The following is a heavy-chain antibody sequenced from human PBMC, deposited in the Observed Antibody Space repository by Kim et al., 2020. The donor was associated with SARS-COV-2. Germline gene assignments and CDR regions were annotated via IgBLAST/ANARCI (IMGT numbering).Heavy chain of an antibody. CDR2: ISSSSSYI. J-gene: IGHJ1*01. CDR3: ASGVQYYRYEGEYFQH. D-gene: IGHD5-18*01. CDR1: GFTFSSYS. Sequence: GGSLRLSCAASGFTFSSYSMNWVRQAPGKGLEWVSSISSSSSYIYYADSVKGRFTISRDNAKNSLYLQMNSLRAEDTAVYYCASGVQYYRYEGEYFQHWGQGTLVTVSS. V-gene: IGHV3-21*01.